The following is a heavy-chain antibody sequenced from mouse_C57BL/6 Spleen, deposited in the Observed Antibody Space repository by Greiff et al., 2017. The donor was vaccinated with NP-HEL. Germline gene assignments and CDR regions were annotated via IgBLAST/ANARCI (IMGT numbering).Heavy chain of an antibody. Sequence: QVQLQQSGAELVKPGASVKLSCKASGYTFTSYWMHWVKQRPGQGLEWIGMIHPNSGSTNYNEKFKSKATLTVDKSSSTAYMQRSSLTSEDPAVYYCARCYDGYYYAMDYWGQGTSVTVSS. CDR3: ARCYDGYYYAMDY. J-gene: IGHJ4*01. CDR1: GYTFTSYW. CDR2: IHPNSGST. V-gene: IGHV1-64*01. D-gene: IGHD2-3*01.